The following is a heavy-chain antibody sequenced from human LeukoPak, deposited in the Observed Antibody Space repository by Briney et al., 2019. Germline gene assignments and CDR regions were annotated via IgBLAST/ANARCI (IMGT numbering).Heavy chain of an antibody. CDR3: ARITDRTIFGEIMHGFDI. D-gene: IGHD3-3*01. V-gene: IGHV4-39*01. CDR1: GDSINNNNYY. Sequence: ASETLSLTCTVSGDSINNNNYYWGWVRQPPGKGLEWIGNIYYNGRTYYSPSLKSRGTISVDTSNNQFSLRLSSVTAADTAVYYCARITDRTIFGEIMHGFDIWGQGTPVTVSS. CDR2: IYYNGRT. J-gene: IGHJ3*02.